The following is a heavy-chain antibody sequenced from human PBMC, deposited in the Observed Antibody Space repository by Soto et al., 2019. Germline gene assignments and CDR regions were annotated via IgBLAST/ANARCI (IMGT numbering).Heavy chain of an antibody. Sequence: PSETLSLTCTVSGDSVSNANYYWSWIRQPPGKGLEWIGYIYYTGATNYNPSLRSRVTISLDTSKNQFSLQVNSVTTADTAVYSCATMNILGCHGFGFRGPGKMVNVS. V-gene: IGHV4-61*01. CDR1: GDSVSNANYY. D-gene: IGHD3-9*01. CDR2: IYYTGAT. J-gene: IGHJ3*01. CDR3: ATMNILGCHGFGF.